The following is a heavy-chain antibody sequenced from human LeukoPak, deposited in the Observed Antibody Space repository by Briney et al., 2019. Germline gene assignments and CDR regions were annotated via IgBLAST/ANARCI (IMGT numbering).Heavy chain of an antibody. CDR2: ISSTSSYI. D-gene: IGHD2-2*01. V-gene: IGHV3-21*01. J-gene: IGHJ4*02. CDR1: GFTFTSYT. CDR3: ARVAGYCSSTSICYSDH. Sequence: GGSLRLSCAASGFTFTSYTMNWVRQAPGKGLEWVSSISSTSSYIYYTDSVKGRFTISRDNAKNSLYLQMNSLRAEDTAVYYCARVAGYCSSTSICYSDHWGQGPLVTVSS.